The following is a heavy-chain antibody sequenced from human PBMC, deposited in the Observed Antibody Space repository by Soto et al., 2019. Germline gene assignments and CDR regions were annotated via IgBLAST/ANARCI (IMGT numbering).Heavy chain of an antibody. Sequence: GSVKVSCKASGYTFTCYYMHWVRQAPGQGLEWMGWINPNSGGTNYAQKFQGWVTMTRDTSISTAYMELSRLRSDDTAVYYCARDVLGTYSSSWPKDDFDIWGKGTMVTVSS. CDR3: ARDVLGTYSSSWPKDDFDI. J-gene: IGHJ3*02. CDR2: INPNSGGT. V-gene: IGHV1-2*04. CDR1: GYTFTCYY. D-gene: IGHD6-13*01.